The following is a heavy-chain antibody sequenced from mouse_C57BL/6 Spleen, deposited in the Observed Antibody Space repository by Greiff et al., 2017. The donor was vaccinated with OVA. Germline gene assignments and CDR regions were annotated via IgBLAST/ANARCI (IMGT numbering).Heavy chain of an antibody. V-gene: IGHV1-82*01. D-gene: IGHD4-1*01. J-gene: IGHJ4*01. CDR3: ARRGGTNYAMDY. CDR1: GYAFSSSW. CDR2: IYPGDGDT. Sequence: QVQLQQSGPELVKPGASVKISCKASGYAFSSSWMNWVKQRPGKGLEWIGRIYPGDGDTNYNGKFKGKATLTADKYSSTAYMQLSSLTSEDSAVYFCARRGGTNYAMDYWGQGTSGTVSS.